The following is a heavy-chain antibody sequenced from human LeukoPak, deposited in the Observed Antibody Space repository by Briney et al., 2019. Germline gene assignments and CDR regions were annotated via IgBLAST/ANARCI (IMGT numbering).Heavy chain of an antibody. D-gene: IGHD2-15*01. CDR1: GGSISSYY. J-gene: IGHJ4*02. CDR2: IYYSGST. Sequence: SETLSLTCPVSGGSISSYYWSWIRQPPGKGLEWIGYIYYSGSTNYNPSLKSRVTISVDTSQNQFSLSLTSVTSADTAVYYCARVTAAGGGFDHWGQGTLVTVSS. CDR3: ARVTAAGGGFDH. V-gene: IGHV4-59*01.